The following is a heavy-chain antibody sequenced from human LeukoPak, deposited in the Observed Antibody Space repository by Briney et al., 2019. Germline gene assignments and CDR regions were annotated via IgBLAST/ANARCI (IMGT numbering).Heavy chain of an antibody. J-gene: IGHJ4*02. CDR1: GGSIRISNYY. Sequence: PSETLSLTCTVSGGSIRISNYYWGWIRQPPGKGLEWIASVYYTGTTYYNPSLKSRVTLFVETSRNQFSLRLTSVTAADTAVYYCARSQGYYESDYWGQGTLVTVSS. CDR3: ARSQGYYESDY. V-gene: IGHV4-39*01. CDR2: VYYTGTT. D-gene: IGHD3-3*01.